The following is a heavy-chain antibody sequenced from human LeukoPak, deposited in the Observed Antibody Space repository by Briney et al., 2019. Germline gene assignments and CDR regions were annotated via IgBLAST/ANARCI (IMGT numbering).Heavy chain of an antibody. V-gene: IGHV3-7*01. Sequence: GGSLRLSCAASGFTFSSYWMSWVRQAPGKGLEWVANIKQDGSEKYYVDSVKGRFTISRDNAKNSLYLQMNSLRAEDTAVYYCARDAGYCSSGSCPLVANAFDIWGQGTMVTVSS. CDR2: IKQDGSEK. J-gene: IGHJ3*02. CDR3: ARDAGYCSSGSCPLVANAFDI. D-gene: IGHD2-15*01. CDR1: GFTFSSYW.